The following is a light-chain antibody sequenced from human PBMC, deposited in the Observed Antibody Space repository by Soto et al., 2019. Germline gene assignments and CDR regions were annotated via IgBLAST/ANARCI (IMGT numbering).Light chain of an antibody. CDR3: QQYNTWPPIT. J-gene: IGKJ5*01. Sequence: EIVMTQSPATLSVSPGERVTLSCRASQSVRSNLAWYQQKPGQAPRLLIYGASTRATGLPARFIGSGSGTDFTLTISSLQSEDFAVYYCQQYNTWPPITFGQGTRLEIK. V-gene: IGKV3-15*01. CDR2: GAS. CDR1: QSVRSN.